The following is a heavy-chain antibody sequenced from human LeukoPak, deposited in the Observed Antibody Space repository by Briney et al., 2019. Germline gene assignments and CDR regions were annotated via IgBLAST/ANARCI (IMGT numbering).Heavy chain of an antibody. CDR1: GFTFSSYW. CDR3: ARPHDSGWSDY. J-gene: IGHJ4*02. V-gene: IGHV3-7*01. D-gene: IGHD6-19*01. CDR2: IKQDGSEK. Sequence: GXSXXLSCAXXGFTFSSYWXSWVRQAPGRGLXWVVNIKQDGSEKYYVDSVKGRFTISRDNAKNSLYLQMNSLRAEDTAVYYCARPHDSGWSDYWGQGTLVTVSS.